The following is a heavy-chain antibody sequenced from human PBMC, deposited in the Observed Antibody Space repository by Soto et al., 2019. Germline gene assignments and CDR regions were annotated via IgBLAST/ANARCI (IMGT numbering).Heavy chain of an antibody. V-gene: IGHV4-31*03. J-gene: IGHJ5*02. CDR3: AGGRPPDDWYSGGWEGFAP. CDR1: GGSISSGGYY. D-gene: IGHD6-19*01. Sequence: QVQLQESGPGLVKPSQTLSLTCTVSGGSISSGGYYWSWIRQHPGKGLEWIGYIYYSGSTYYNPSLKGRVTISVDTSKNQFPRKLSSVTAADTAGYYGAGGRPPDDWYSGGWEGFAPWGQETLVTVSS. CDR2: IYYSGST.